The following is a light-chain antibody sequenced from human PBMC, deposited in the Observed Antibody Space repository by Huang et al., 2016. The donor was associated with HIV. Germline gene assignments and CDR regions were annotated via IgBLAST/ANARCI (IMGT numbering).Light chain of an antibody. CDR3: QQYNNRYT. V-gene: IGKV3-15*01. J-gene: IGKJ2*01. Sequence: IVMTQSPATLSVSPGERATLSCRASQSISSNLAWYQQTPGQAPRLLIYGASTRDTGIPAGFSGSGSGTEFTLTISSLQSEDFAVYYCQQYNNRYTFGQGTKLEIK. CDR1: QSISSN. CDR2: GAS.